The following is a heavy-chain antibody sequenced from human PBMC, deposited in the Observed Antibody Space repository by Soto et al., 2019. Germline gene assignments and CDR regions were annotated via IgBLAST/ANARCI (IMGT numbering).Heavy chain of an antibody. CDR2: ISSSSSTI. CDR1: GFTFSSYS. D-gene: IGHD2-2*01. CDR3: ARARGRWYQPYYFDY. V-gene: IGHV3-48*01. Sequence: EVQLVESGGGLVQPGGSLRLSCAASGFTFSSYSMNWVRQAPGKGLEWVSYISSSSSTIYYADSVKGRFTISRDNAKNSLYLHMNSLRAEDTAVYYCARARGRWYQPYYFDYRGQGTLVTASS. J-gene: IGHJ4*02.